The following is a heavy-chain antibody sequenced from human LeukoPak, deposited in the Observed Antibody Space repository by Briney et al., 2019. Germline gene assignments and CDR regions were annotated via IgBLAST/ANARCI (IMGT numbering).Heavy chain of an antibody. CDR1: GYTFTGYY. Sequence: ASVKVSCKASGYTFTGYYMHWVRQAPGQGLEWMGWINPNSGGTNYAQKFQGRVTMTRDTSISTAYMELSRLRSDDTAVYYCARDLNRITIFGVVNGMDVWGQGTTVTVSS. V-gene: IGHV1-2*02. CDR2: INPNSGGT. D-gene: IGHD3-3*01. CDR3: ARDLNRITIFGVVNGMDV. J-gene: IGHJ6*02.